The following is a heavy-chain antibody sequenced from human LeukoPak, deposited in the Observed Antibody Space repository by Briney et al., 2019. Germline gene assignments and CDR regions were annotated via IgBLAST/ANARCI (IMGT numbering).Heavy chain of an antibody. Sequence: SETLSLTCTVSGGSISSYYWSWIRQPPGKGLEWIGYIYYSGSTNYNPSLKSRVTISVDTSKNRFSLKLSSVTAADTAVYYCAREGVTAVFDYWGQGTLVTVSS. CDR2: IYYSGST. CDR3: AREGVTAVFDY. CDR1: GGSISSYY. D-gene: IGHD2-21*02. V-gene: IGHV4-59*01. J-gene: IGHJ4*02.